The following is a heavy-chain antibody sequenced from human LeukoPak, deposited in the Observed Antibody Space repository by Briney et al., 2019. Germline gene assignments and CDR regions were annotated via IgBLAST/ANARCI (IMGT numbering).Heavy chain of an antibody. V-gene: IGHV3-21*01. CDR1: GFAFSNYW. CDR2: ISSSSSYI. CDR3: AGYYDFWSGYVHAFDI. Sequence: GGSLRLSCAASGFAFSNYWMTWVRQAPGKGLEWVSSISSSSSYIYYADSVKGRFTISRDNAKNSLYLQMNSLRAEDTAVYYCAGYYDFWSGYVHAFDIWGQGTMVTVSS. J-gene: IGHJ3*02. D-gene: IGHD3-3*01.